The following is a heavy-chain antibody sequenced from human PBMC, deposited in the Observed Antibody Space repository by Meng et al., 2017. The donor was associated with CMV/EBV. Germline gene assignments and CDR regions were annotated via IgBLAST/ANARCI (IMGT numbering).Heavy chain of an antibody. D-gene: IGHD3-10*01. Sequence: ASVKVSCKASGYTFTGYYMHWVRQAPGQGLEWMGWINPNSGGTNYAQKFQGRVTMTRDTSISTAYMELSRLGSDDTAVYYCARDGDGSGSYYMVRAFDIWGQGTMVTVSS. CDR3: ARDGDGSGSYYMVRAFDI. J-gene: IGHJ3*02. CDR2: INPNSGGT. CDR1: GYTFTGYY. V-gene: IGHV1-2*02.